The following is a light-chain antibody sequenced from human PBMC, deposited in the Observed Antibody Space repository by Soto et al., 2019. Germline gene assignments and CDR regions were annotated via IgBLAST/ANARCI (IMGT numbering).Light chain of an antibody. CDR2: KAS. CDR1: HSIDDW. CDR3: QQYVNYSWA. V-gene: IGKV1-5*03. J-gene: IGKJ1*01. Sequence: DSQMTQSPSTLSASVGDRVTITCRASHSIDDWWAWYLHKPGKAPNLLIYKASILVSGVPSSFSGSGSGIEFHLTICSLQPDDFVFYYCQQYVNYSWAFVQGPQVEIK.